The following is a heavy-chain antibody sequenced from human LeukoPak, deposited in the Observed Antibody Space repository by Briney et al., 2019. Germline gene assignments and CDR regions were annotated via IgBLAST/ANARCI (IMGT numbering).Heavy chain of an antibody. Sequence: ASVKVSCKASGYTFTSYGISWVRQAPGQGLEWMGWISAYNGNTNYAQKLQGRVTMTTDTSTSTAYMELRSLRSDDTAVYYCARVSVVPAAIGLVYYFDYWGQGTLVTVSS. CDR2: ISAYNGNT. CDR1: GYTFTSYG. D-gene: IGHD2-2*01. V-gene: IGHV1-18*01. CDR3: ARVSVVPAAIGLVYYFDY. J-gene: IGHJ4*02.